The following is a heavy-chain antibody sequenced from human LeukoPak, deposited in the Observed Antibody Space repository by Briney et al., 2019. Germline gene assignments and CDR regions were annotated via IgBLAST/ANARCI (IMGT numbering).Heavy chain of an antibody. CDR3: ARGGPRGEFGYYSRGPFDY. V-gene: IGHV4-34*01. J-gene: IGHJ4*02. CDR1: GGSFSGYY. D-gene: IGHD3-22*01. Sequence: PSETLSLTCAVYGGSFSGYYWSWIRQPPGKGLEWIGEINHSGSTNYNPSLKSRVTISVDTSKNQFSLKLSSVTAADTAVYYCARGGPRGEFGYYSRGPFDYWGQGTLVTVSS. CDR2: INHSGST.